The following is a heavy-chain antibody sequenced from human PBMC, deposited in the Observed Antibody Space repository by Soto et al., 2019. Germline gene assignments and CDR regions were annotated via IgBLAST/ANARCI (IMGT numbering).Heavy chain of an antibody. CDR3: ARGYYSYDGYWYFDL. CDR2: ISGSSTDV. CDR1: GFIFSAYN. D-gene: IGHD5-18*01. J-gene: IGHJ2*01. Sequence: GVSLRLSCAASGFIFSAYNIDWVRQAPGKGLEWVSSISGSSTDVYYADSVKGRFTISRDNAKNSLYLQMNGLRAEDTAVYYCARGYYSYDGYWYFDLWGRGTLVTVSS. V-gene: IGHV3-21*01.